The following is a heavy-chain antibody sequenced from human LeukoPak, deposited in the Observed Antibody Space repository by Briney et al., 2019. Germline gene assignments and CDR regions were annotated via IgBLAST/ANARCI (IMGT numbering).Heavy chain of an antibody. D-gene: IGHD3-10*01. CDR2: INHSGST. V-gene: IGHV4-34*01. CDR1: GGSFSGYY. Sequence: PSETLSLTCAVYGGSFSGYYWSWIRQPPGKGLEWIGEINHSGSTNYNPSLKSRVTISVDTSKNQFSLKLSSVTAADTAVYYCARLEGYGSGRYYYYMDVWGKGTTVTVSS. CDR3: ARLEGYGSGRYYYYMDV. J-gene: IGHJ6*03.